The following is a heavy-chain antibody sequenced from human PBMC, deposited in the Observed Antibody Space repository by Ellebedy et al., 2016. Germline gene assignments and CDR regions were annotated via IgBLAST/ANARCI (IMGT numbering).Heavy chain of an antibody. J-gene: IGHJ6*02. CDR3: ARVGWGSYRYTADPNYYYGMDV. V-gene: IGHV4-59*01. CDR1: GGSISSYY. D-gene: IGHD3-16*02. CDR2: IYYSGST. Sequence: SETLSLTCTVSGGSISSYYWSWIRQPPGKGLEWIGYIYYSGSTNYNPSLKSRVTISVDTSKNQFSLKLSSVTAADTAVYYCARVGWGSYRYTADPNYYYGMDVWGQGTTVTVSS.